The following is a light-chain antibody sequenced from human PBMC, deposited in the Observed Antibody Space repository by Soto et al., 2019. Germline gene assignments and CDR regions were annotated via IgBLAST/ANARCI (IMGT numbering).Light chain of an antibody. CDR2: VNRDGSH. CDR3: QTWGTGIVI. CDR1: SGHSNYA. V-gene: IGLV4-69*01. Sequence: QLVLTQSPSASASLGASVKLTCTLSSGHSNYAIAWHQQQPEKGPRYLMKVNRDGSHSKGDGIPNRFSGSSSGAERYLTISSLQSEDEADYYCQTWGTGIVIFGGGTKVTVL. J-gene: IGLJ2*01.